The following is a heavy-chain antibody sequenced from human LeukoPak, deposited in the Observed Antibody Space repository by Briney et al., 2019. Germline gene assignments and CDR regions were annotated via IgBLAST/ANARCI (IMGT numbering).Heavy chain of an antibody. CDR2: ISGSGGCTTCT. CDR1: GFTFSNYA. J-gene: IGHJ5*02. Sequence: GGSLRLSCAASGFTFSNYAMSWVRQAPGKGLEWVSTISGSGGCTTCTYYADSVKGPFTISRDTSDNKLYLQMDCLRADDEAVYYCVKDRRNAGNSALSWFDPWGQGTLVTVSS. D-gene: IGHD4-23*01. CDR3: VKDRRNAGNSALSWFDP. V-gene: IGHV3-23*01.